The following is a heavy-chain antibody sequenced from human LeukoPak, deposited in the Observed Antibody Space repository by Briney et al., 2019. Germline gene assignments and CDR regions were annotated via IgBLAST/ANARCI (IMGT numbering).Heavy chain of an antibody. V-gene: IGHV1-8*02. Sequence: ASVKVSCKASGYTLTSYDINWVRQATGQGLEWMGWMNPKSADTGYAQKFRGRVTMTRNTSISTAYMELSSLRSEDTAVYYCARVSRSGSDYNADFDYWGQGTLVTVSS. CDR1: GYTLTSYD. CDR3: ARVSRSGSDYNADFDY. D-gene: IGHD3-10*01. J-gene: IGHJ4*02. CDR2: MNPKSADT.